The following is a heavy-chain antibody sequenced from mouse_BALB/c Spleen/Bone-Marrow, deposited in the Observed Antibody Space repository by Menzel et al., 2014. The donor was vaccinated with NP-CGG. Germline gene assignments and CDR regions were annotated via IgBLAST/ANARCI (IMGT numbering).Heavy chain of an antibody. D-gene: IGHD3-1*01. CDR1: GFTFSYYG. V-gene: IGHV5-9-4*01. CDR2: ISSGGSYT. CDR3: ARDSSGYFDY. Sequence: EVQVVESGGGLVKPGGSLKLSCAASGFTFSYYGMSWVRLSPEKRLEWVAEISSGGSYTYYPDTVTGRFTISRDNAKNTLYLEMSSLRSEDTAMYYCARDSSGYFDYWGQGTTLTVSS. J-gene: IGHJ2*01.